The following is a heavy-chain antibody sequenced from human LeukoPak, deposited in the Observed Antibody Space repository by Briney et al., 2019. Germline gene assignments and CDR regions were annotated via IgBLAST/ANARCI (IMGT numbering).Heavy chain of an antibody. J-gene: IGHJ6*03. CDR3: ARVRNYYGSGSWGFMDV. D-gene: IGHD3-10*01. CDR2: INNIGRTI. V-gene: IGHV3-48*03. Sequence: GGSLRLSYAASGFTFSSYAMSWVRQAPGKGLEWVSYINNIGRTIHYADSVKGRFTISRDNAKNSLYLQMNSLRADDTAVYYCARVRNYYGSGSWGFMDVWGKGTTVTISS. CDR1: GFTFSSYA.